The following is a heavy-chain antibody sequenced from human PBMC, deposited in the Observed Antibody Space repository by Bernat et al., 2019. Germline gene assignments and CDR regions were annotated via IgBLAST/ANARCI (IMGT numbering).Heavy chain of an antibody. D-gene: IGHD6-6*01. Sequence: VQLVESGGGVVQPGRSLRLSCAASGFTFDDYAMHWVRQAPGKGLEWVSLISGDGGSTYYADSVKGRFTISRDNSKNSLNLQMNSLRTEDTALYYCAKEGSSSYYYYGMDVWGQGTTVTVSS. CDR2: ISGDGGST. V-gene: IGHV3-43*02. CDR3: AKEGSSSYYYYGMDV. J-gene: IGHJ6*02. CDR1: GFTFDDYA.